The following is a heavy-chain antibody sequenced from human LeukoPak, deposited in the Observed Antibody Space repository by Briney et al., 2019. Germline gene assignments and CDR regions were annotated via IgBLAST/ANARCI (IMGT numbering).Heavy chain of an antibody. CDR3: ARAPRPWNDFDY. CDR1: GGSISSGSYY. CDR2: IYTSGST. V-gene: IGHV4-61*02. Sequence: SETLSLTCTVSGGSISSGSYYWSWIRQLAGKGLEWIGRIYTSGSTNYNPSLKGRVTISVDTSKNQFSLKLSSVTAADTAVYYCARAPRPWNDFDYWGQGTLVTVSS. D-gene: IGHD1-1*01. J-gene: IGHJ4*02.